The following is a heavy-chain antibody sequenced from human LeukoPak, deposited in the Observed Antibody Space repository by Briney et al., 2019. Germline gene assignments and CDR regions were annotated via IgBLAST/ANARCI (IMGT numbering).Heavy chain of an antibody. J-gene: IGHJ4*02. Sequence: LSLTXXXXXXXISSXNWWSWVRQXPGKGLEWIGEIYHSGSTNYNPSLKSRVTISVDKSKNQFSLKLSSVTAADTAVYYCARDRGDYSFDYWGQGTLVTVSS. CDR1: XXXISSXNW. CDR2: IYHSGST. CDR3: ARDRGDYSFDY. V-gene: IGHV4-4*02. D-gene: IGHD4-17*01.